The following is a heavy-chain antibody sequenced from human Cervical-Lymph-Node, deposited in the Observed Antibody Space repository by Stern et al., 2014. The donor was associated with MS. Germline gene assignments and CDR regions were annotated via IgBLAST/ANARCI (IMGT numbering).Heavy chain of an antibody. CDR3: ARQIVVVPAAIEYNWLDP. CDR1: GGTFSSYA. Sequence: VQLVESGAEVKKPGSSVKVSCKASGGTFSSYAISWVRQAPGQGLEWMGGIIPIFGIANYAQKFQGRVTITADKSTSTAYMELSSLRSEDTAVYYCARQIVVVPAAIEYNWLDPWGQGTLVTVSS. V-gene: IGHV1-69*17. D-gene: IGHD2-2*01. J-gene: IGHJ5*02. CDR2: IIPIFGIA.